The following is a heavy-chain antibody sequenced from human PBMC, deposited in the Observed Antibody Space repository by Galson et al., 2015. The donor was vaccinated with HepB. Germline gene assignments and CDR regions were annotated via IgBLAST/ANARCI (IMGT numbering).Heavy chain of an antibody. CDR1: GFNHSSYG. V-gene: IGHV3-33*08. Sequence: SLRLPCAASGFNHSSYGMRWVRQAPGKGLEWVAVIWYDGSNKYYADSVKGRFTISRDNSKNTLYLQMNSLRAEDTAVYYCARGPNYSLDYWGQGTLVTVSS. D-gene: IGHD2-15*01. CDR2: IWYDGSNK. J-gene: IGHJ4*02. CDR3: ARGPNYSLDY.